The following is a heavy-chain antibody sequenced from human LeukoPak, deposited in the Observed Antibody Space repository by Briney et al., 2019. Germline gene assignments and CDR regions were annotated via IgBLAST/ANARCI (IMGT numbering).Heavy chain of an antibody. CDR2: INPNSGGT. Sequence: ASVKVSCKASGYTFAGYYMHWVRQAPGQGLEWMGWINPNSGGTNYAQKFQGRVTMTRDTSISTAYMELSRLRSDDTAVYYCARAVLLGTDFDYWGQGTLVTISS. V-gene: IGHV1-2*02. J-gene: IGHJ4*02. D-gene: IGHD5-18*01. CDR3: ARAVLLGTDFDY. CDR1: GYTFAGYY.